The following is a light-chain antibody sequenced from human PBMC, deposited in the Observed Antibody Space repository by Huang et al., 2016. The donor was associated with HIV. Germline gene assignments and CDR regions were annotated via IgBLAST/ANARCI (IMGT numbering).Light chain of an antibody. V-gene: IGKV3-20*01. CDR3: QQYGSSIFT. Sequence: EIVLTRSPGTLSLSPGERATLSCRASHTIRSSYLAWYQQKPGQAPRRLIYSTSSRATDIPDRFSGSGSGTDFTLTISRLEPEDFAVYYCQQYGSSIFTFGPGTKVDV. J-gene: IGKJ3*01. CDR1: HTIRSSY. CDR2: STS.